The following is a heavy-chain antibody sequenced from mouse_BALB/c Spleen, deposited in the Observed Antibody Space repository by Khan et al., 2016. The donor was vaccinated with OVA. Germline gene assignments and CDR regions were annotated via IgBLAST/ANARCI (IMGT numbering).Heavy chain of an antibody. V-gene: IGHV1-80*01. Sequence: QVQLKQSGAELVRPGSPVKISCKASGYAFSNYWMNWVKQRPGQGLEWIGQIYPGDGDTSFNGKFRGKATLTADKSSSTAYMQLSSLTSEDSAVYFCARSGYDYFAYWGQGTLVTVSA. J-gene: IGHJ3*01. CDR1: GYAFSNYW. CDR2: IYPGDGDT. D-gene: IGHD2-14*01. CDR3: ARSGYDYFAY.